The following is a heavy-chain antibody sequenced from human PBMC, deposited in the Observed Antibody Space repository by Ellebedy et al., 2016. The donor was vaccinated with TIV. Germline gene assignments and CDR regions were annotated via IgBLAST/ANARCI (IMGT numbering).Heavy chain of an antibody. CDR2: INPNTGDS. Sequence: AASVKVSCKASGYSFTAYYMHWVRQAPGQGLQWVGWINPNTGDSHYAPKFEGRVTLTRDTSISTAYMELSSLRSDDTAMYYWARDLLKADSRGPTDYYYGMDVWGQGTTVTVSS. D-gene: IGHD6-19*01. CDR1: GYSFTAYY. J-gene: IGHJ6*02. CDR3: ARDLLKADSRGPTDYYYGMDV. V-gene: IGHV1-2*02.